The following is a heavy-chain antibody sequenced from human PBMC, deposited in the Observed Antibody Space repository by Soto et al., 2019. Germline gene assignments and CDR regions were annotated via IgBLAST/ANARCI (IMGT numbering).Heavy chain of an antibody. V-gene: IGHV2-5*02. Sequence: QITLKESGPMLVKPTQTLTLTCTFSGFSLSTSGVGVGWIRQPPGKALEWLALIYLDDTKHYSPSLESRLTITKDTSKNQVVLTMTNMDPVDTATYYCVHKGWRDRILDYWGQGTLLTVSS. D-gene: IGHD2-15*01. CDR3: VHKGWRDRILDY. CDR2: IYLDDTK. J-gene: IGHJ4*02. CDR1: GFSLSTSGVG.